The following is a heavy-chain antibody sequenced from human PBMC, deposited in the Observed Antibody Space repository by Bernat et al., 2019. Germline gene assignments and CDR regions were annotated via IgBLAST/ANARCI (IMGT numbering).Heavy chain of an antibody. D-gene: IGHD1-1*01. J-gene: IGHJ4*02. CDR2: ISSSSYI. CDR1: GFTFSSYS. V-gene: IGHV3-21*01. Sequence: EVQLVESGGGLVKPGGSLRLSCAASGFTFSSYSMNWVRQAPGKGLEWVSSISSSSYIYYADSVKGRFTISRDNAKNSLYLQMNSLRAEDTAVYYCARDLRGTGTNTGDYWGQGTLVTVSS. CDR3: ARDLRGTGTNTGDY.